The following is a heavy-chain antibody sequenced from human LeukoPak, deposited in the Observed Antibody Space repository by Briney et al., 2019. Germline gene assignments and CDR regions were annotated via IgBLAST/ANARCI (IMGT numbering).Heavy chain of an antibody. CDR3: ARHFTYYYDSSGYPRDAFDI. CDR1: GGSISGYY. CDR2: MYYTGGT. D-gene: IGHD3-22*01. Sequence: SETLSLTCSVSGGSISGYYWSWIRQSPGKGLVWIGYMYYTGGTNYNPSPKSRVTISIDMSKNQFSLTLNSVTAADTALYYCARHFTYYYDSSGYPRDAFDIWGQGTMVTVSP. V-gene: IGHV4-59*08. J-gene: IGHJ3*02.